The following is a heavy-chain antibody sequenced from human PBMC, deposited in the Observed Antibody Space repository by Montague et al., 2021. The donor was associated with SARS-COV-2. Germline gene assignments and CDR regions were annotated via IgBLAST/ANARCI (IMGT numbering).Heavy chain of an antibody. D-gene: IGHD2-15*01. CDR3: ARVIRRQNNIVVVGLYYFDY. CDR2: IYYSGST. V-gene: IGHV4-39*07. Sequence: SETLSLTCTVSGGSISSSSYYWGWIRQPPGKGLEWIGSIYYSGSTYYNPSLKSRVTISVDTSKNQFSLKLSSVTAADTAVYYCARVIRRQNNIVVVGLYYFDYWGQGTLVTVSS. J-gene: IGHJ4*02. CDR1: GGSISSSSYY.